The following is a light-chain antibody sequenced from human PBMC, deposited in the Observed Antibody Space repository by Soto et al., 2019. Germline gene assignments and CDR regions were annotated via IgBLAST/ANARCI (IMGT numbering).Light chain of an antibody. J-gene: IGKJ1*01. CDR1: QSVTSK. V-gene: IGKV3-11*01. Sequence: EVGVTRSPGTLSVSPGQRATLSCRASQSVTSKLAWYQQKPGQAPRLLIYGASNRATGIPDRFSGSGSGTDFTLTISRLEPEDFAVYYCQQYSSSGTFGQGTKVDIK. CDR3: QQYSSSGT. CDR2: GAS.